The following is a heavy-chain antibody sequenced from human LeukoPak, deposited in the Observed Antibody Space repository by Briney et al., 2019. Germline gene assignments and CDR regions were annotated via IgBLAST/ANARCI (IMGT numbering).Heavy chain of an antibody. Sequence: GGSLRLSCAASGFTFSDYYMSWIRQAPGKGLEWVSYISSNGSTIYYTDSVKGRFTISRDNAKNSLYLQMNSLRAEDTAVYYCARDPYRWSGYGYMDVWGKGTTVTVSS. V-gene: IGHV3-11*04. D-gene: IGHD3-3*01. CDR1: GFTFSDYY. CDR2: ISSNGSTI. CDR3: ARDPYRWSGYGYMDV. J-gene: IGHJ6*03.